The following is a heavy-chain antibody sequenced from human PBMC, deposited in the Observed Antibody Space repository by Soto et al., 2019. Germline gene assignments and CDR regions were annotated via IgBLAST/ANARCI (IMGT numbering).Heavy chain of an antibody. V-gene: IGHV4-59*01. CDR1: GGSISIYY. CDR3: ARGHTEVDY. D-gene: IGHD2-2*02. J-gene: IGHJ4*02. CDR2: IYYSGST. Sequence: SETLSLTCAVSGGSISIYYWSWIRQPPGKGLEWIGYIYYSGSTNYNPSLKSRVTISVDTSKNQFSLKLSSVTAVDTAVYYCARGHTEVDYWGQGTLVTVSS.